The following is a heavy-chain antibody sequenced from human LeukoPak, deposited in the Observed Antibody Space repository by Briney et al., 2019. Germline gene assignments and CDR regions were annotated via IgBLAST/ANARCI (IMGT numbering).Heavy chain of an antibody. Sequence: GGSLRLSCAASGFTFNDYAMHWVRQAPGKGLEWVSLISWDSGNTYYADSVKGRFTISRDNSKNSLSLQMNSLGAEDTALYYCAKGPGAAVGKRYIQHWGQGTLVTVSS. J-gene: IGHJ1*01. V-gene: IGHV3-43D*03. CDR1: GFTFNDYA. CDR2: ISWDSGNT. D-gene: IGHD6-13*01. CDR3: AKGPGAAVGKRYIQH.